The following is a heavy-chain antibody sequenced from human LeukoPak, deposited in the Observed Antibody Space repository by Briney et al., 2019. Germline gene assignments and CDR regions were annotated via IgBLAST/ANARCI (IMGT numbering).Heavy chain of an antibody. V-gene: IGHV3-11*01. Sequence: GGSLRLSCAASGFTYSDYYMSWIRQAPGKGLEWVSYISSSGSTIYYADSVKGRFTISRDNAKNSLYLQMNSLRAEDTAVYYCAINIAAAGTFDYWGQGTLVTVSS. CDR1: GFTYSDYY. D-gene: IGHD6-13*01. CDR2: ISSSGSTI. CDR3: AINIAAAGTFDY. J-gene: IGHJ4*02.